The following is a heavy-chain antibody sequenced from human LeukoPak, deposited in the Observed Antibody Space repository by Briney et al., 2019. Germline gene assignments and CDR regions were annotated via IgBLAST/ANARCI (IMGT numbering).Heavy chain of an antibody. CDR2: IIPILGIA. D-gene: IGHD5-18*01. CDR3: ARGAMYYYYGMDV. Sequence: GSSVKVSCKASGGTFSSYAISWVRQAPGQGLEWMGRIIPILGIANYAQKFQGRVTITADKSTSTAYMELSSLRSEDTAVYYCARGAMYYYYGMDVWGQGTTVTVSS. CDR1: GGTFSSYA. V-gene: IGHV1-69*04. J-gene: IGHJ6*02.